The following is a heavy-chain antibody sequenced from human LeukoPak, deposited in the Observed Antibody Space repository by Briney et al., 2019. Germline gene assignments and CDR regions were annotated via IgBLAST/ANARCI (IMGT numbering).Heavy chain of an antibody. CDR2: IWYDGSNK. D-gene: IGHD2-2*01. V-gene: IGHV3-33*01. CDR1: GFTFSSYG. J-gene: IGHJ6*02. CDR3: ARDQRHCSSTSCYSIYYYYYYGMGV. Sequence: PGGSLRLSCAASGFTFSSYGMHWVRQAPGKGLEWVAVIWYDGSNKYYADSVKGRFTISRDNSKNTLYLQMNSLRAEDTAVYYCARDQRHCSSTSCYSIYYYYYYGMGVWGQGTTVTVSS.